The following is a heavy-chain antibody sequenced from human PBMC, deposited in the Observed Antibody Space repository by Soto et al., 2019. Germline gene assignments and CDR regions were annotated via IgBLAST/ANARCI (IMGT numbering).Heavy chain of an antibody. CDR1: GFTFSSYS. CDR2: ISSSSSTI. V-gene: IGHV3-48*01. D-gene: IGHD3-10*01. J-gene: IGHJ5*02. CDR3: XXXXXRLNWFDP. Sequence: EVQLVESGGGLVQPGGSLRLSCAASGFTFSSYSMNWVRQAPGKGLEWVSYISSSSSTIYYADSVKGRFTISRDNAKXPXXXXXXXXXXXXTAXYYXXXXXXRLNWFDPWGQGTLVTVSS.